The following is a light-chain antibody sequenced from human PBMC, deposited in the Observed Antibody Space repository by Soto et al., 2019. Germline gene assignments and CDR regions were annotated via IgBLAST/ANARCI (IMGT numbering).Light chain of an antibody. J-gene: IGKJ1*01. Sequence: IVLTQSPVTLSLSPGERATLSCRASQSIHNNNLAWYQQRPGQAPRLLIYGASTRATDIPDRFRGSGSGTDFTLTITRLEPEDFAVYYCQQYGSSGTFGQGTKVDIK. V-gene: IGKV3-20*01. CDR2: GAS. CDR1: QSIHNNN. CDR3: QQYGSSGT.